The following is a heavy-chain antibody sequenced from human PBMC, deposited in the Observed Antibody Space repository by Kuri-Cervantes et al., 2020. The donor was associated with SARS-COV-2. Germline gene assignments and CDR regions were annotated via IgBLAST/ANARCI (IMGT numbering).Heavy chain of an antibody. J-gene: IGHJ4*02. CDR1: GGTFSSYA. CDR3: AKDGKIGGNYFDY. V-gene: IGHV1-69*04. D-gene: IGHD3-16*01. Sequence: SVKVSCKASGGTFSSYAISWVRQAPGQGLEWMGRIIPILGTANYAQKFQGRVTITADKSTSTAYMELSSLRSEDTAVYYCAKDGKIGGNYFDYWGQGTLVTVSS. CDR2: IIPILGTA.